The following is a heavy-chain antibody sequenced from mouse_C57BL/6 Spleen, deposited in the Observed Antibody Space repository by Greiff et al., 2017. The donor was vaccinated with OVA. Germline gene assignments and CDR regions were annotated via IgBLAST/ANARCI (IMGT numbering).Heavy chain of an antibody. J-gene: IGHJ2*01. Sequence: QVQLQQPGAELVKPGASVKLSCKASGYTFTSYWMHWVKQRPGQGLEWIGMIHPNSGSTNYNEKFKSKATLTVDKSSSTAYMQLSSLTSEDSAVYYCARVGTAHHFDYWGQGTTLTVFS. CDR3: ARVGTAHHFDY. CDR1: GYTFTSYW. V-gene: IGHV1-64*01. CDR2: IHPNSGST. D-gene: IGHD3-2*02.